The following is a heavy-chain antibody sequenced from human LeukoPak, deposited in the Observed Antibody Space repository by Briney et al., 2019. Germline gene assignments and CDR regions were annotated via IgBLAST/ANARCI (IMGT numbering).Heavy chain of an antibody. D-gene: IGHD4/OR15-4a*01. CDR1: GGSFSNYY. CDR2: INQSGRT. Sequence: KTSETLSLTCAVYGGSFSNYYWSWIRQPPGKGPEWIGEINQSGRTNCNPSLKSRVTISVDTSKKQFSLKLSSVTAADTAVYYCARGSFRGATDYWGQGTLVTVSS. V-gene: IGHV4-34*01. J-gene: IGHJ4*02. CDR3: ARGSFRGATDY.